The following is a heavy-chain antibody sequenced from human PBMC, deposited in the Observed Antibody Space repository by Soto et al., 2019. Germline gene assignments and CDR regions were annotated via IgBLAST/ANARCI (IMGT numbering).Heavy chain of an antibody. V-gene: IGHV4-34*01. D-gene: IGHD3-10*01. CDR3: ARGLRSSFGVRLSYYYYGMDV. Sequence: KTSETLSLTCAVYAGSFSDYYWGWIRQTPGKGLEWIGEINHSGSTNYNPSLKSRVTMSVDTSTNQFSLELSSVTAADTAVYYCARGLRSSFGVRLSYYYYGMDVWGQGTTVTVSS. CDR1: AGSFSDYY. J-gene: IGHJ6*02. CDR2: INHSGST.